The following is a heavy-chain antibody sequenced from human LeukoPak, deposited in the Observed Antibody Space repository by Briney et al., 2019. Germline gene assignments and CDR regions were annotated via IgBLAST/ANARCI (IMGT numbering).Heavy chain of an antibody. CDR1: GFIFGLYC. V-gene: IGHV3-74*01. CDR3: VRDFRSADY. J-gene: IGHJ4*02. CDR2: ICPDGTGI. Sequence: SGGSLRLSCAASGFIFGLYCMHWVRQAPGKGPMWVSRICPDGTGISYADSVKARFTTSRDNAKNTVYLQMNGLREEDTAVYYCVRDFRSADYWGQGTLVTVSS.